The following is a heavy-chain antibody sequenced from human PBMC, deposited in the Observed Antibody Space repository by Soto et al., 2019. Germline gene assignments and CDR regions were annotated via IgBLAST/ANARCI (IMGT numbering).Heavy chain of an antibody. V-gene: IGHV4-39*01. CDR3: ARYVVGGDYWYFDL. J-gene: IGHJ2*01. CDR1: GGSISSSSYY. Sequence: QLQLQESGPGLVKPSETLSLTCTVSGGSISSSSYYWGWIRQPPGKGLEWIGVIYYSGSTYYNPSLKSRVPISADTSRSQCSLKLSSVTAADTAVYYCARYVVGGDYWYFDLWGRGTLVTVSS. CDR2: IYYSGST. D-gene: IGHD4-17*01.